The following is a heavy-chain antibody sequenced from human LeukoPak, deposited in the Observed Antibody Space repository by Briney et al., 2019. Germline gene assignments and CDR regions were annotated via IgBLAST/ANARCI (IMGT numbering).Heavy chain of an antibody. V-gene: IGHV4-34*01. CDR2: INHSGST. CDR3: ARSRPPNWSFGEYFQH. Sequence: SETLSLTCAVYGGSFSGYYWSWIRQPPGKGLEWIGEINHSGSTNYNPSLKSRVTISVDTSKNQFSLKLSSVTAADTAVYYCARSRPPNWSFGEYFQHWGQGTLVTVSS. J-gene: IGHJ1*01. CDR1: GGSFSGYY. D-gene: IGHD3-10*01.